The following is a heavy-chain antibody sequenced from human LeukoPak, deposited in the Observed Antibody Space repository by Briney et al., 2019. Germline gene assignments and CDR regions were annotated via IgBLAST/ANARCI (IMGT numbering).Heavy chain of an antibody. CDR2: ISGSGGST. V-gene: IGHV3-23*01. CDR1: GFTFSSDA. CDR3: AKGIGGYYYGMDV. J-gene: IGHJ6*02. D-gene: IGHD4-23*01. Sequence: PGGSLRLSCAAPGFTFSSDAMSWVRQAPGKGLEWVSAISGSGGSTYYADSVKGRFTISRDNSKNTLYLQMNSLRAEDTAVYYCAKGIGGYYYGMDVWGQGTTVTVSS.